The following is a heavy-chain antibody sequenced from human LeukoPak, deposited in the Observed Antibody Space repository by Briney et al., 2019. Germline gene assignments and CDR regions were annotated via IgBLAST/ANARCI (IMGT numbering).Heavy chain of an antibody. D-gene: IGHD1-1*01. CDR2: INPNSGVT. CDR3: ARMWHTTVSGYNWFDS. Sequence: GASVKVSCKTSGYSFTDYYMYWVRQPPGQGLEWMGWINPNSGVTNYAQNLQGRVTMTSDTSITTAYMELTRLTSDDTALYLCARMWHTTVSGYNWFDSWGQGTLVTVSS. J-gene: IGHJ5*01. CDR1: GYSFTDYY. V-gene: IGHV1-2*02.